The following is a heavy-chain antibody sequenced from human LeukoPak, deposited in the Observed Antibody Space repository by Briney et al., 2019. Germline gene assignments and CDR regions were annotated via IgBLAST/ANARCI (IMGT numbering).Heavy chain of an antibody. Sequence: GGSLRLSCVASGFTVSSNFMTWVRQAPGKGLEWVSVIYSGGSTYYADSVKDRFTISRDNSKNMLYLQMNSLRAEDTAVYYCARGGDSLHYWGQGTLVTVSS. D-gene: IGHD3-10*01. V-gene: IGHV3-66*01. CDR1: GFTVSSNF. J-gene: IGHJ4*02. CDR3: ARGGDSLHY. CDR2: IYSGGST.